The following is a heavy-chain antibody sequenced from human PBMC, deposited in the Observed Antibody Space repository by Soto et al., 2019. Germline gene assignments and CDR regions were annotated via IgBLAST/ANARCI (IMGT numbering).Heavy chain of an antibody. Sequence: QVQLVQSGAEVKKPGASVKVSCKASGYTLTSYYMHWVRQAPGQGLAWMGIINPSGGSTSYAQNYQGRITMTRDTSTTTVYRELSSLRSEDTAVYFCARGDYDVLPGYYPLDYWGQGTLVTVSS. J-gene: IGHJ4*02. CDR2: INPSGGST. V-gene: IGHV1-46*01. D-gene: IGHD3-9*01. CDR1: GYTLTSYY. CDR3: ARGDYDVLPGYYPLDY.